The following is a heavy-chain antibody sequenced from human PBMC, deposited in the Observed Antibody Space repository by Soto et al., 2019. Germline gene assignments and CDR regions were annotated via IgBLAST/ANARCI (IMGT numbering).Heavy chain of an antibody. CDR3: ARVGVGHYEFDY. CDR2: IKTDGSST. V-gene: IGHV3-74*01. J-gene: IGHJ4*02. Sequence: EVQLAESGGALVQPGGSLRLSCAASGFTFSSYWMHWVRQVPGEGLVWVSRIKTDGSSTSYADSVKGRFTISRDNAKNTMYLQMNNLGAEDTAVYYCARVGVGHYEFDYWGQGTLVTVSS. D-gene: IGHD3-16*01. CDR1: GFTFSSYW.